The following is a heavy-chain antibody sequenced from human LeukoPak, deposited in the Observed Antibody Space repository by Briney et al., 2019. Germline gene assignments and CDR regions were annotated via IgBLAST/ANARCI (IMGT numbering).Heavy chain of an antibody. V-gene: IGHV1-69*01. CDR1: GGTFSSYA. CDR2: IIPIFGTA. CDR3: ASCDILTGYYIVEYFQH. D-gene: IGHD3-9*01. J-gene: IGHJ1*01. Sequence: SVKLSCKAAGGTFSSYAISWVRQAPGQGLEWMGGIIPIFGTANYAQKFQGRVTITADESTSTAYMELSSLRSDDTAVYYCASCDILTGYYIVEYFQHWGQGTLVTVSS.